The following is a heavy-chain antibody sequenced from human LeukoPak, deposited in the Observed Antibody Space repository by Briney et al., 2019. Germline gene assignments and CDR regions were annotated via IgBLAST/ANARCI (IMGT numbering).Heavy chain of an antibody. V-gene: IGHV4-59*01. CDR2: IYYSGST. CDR1: GGSISSYY. CDR3: ARGGSWGYHFDY. Sequence: SETLSLTCTVSGGSISSYYWSWIRQPPGKGLEWIGYIYYSGSTNYNPSLKSRVTISVDTSKNQFSLKLSSVTAADTAVYYCARGGSWGYHFDYWGQGTLVTVSS. J-gene: IGHJ4*02. D-gene: IGHD3-10*01.